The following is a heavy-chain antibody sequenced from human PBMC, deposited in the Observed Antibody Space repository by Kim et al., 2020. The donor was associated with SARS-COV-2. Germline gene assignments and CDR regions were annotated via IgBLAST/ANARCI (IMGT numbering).Heavy chain of an antibody. D-gene: IGHD2-2*01. CDR2: INHSGST. Sequence: SETLSLTCAVYGGSFSGYYWSWIRQPPGKGLECIGEINHSGSTNYNPSLKSRVTISVDTSKNQFSLKLSSVTAADTAVYYCARGLRYCSSTSCYYFDYWGQGTLVTVSS. V-gene: IGHV4-34*01. CDR1: GGSFSGYY. CDR3: ARGLRYCSSTSCYYFDY. J-gene: IGHJ4*02.